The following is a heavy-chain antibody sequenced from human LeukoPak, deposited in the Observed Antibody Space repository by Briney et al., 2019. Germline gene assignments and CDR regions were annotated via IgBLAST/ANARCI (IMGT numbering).Heavy chain of an antibody. J-gene: IGHJ4*02. CDR3: ARHGLLGNCSGGSCYEGGGGFDY. Sequence: SETLSLTCTVSGGSISSSSYYWGWIRQPPGKGLEWIGSIYYSGSTYYNPSLKSRVTISVDTSKNQFSLKLSSVTAADTAVYYCARHGLLGNCSGGSCYEGGGGFDYWGQGTLVTVSS. CDR1: GGSISSSSYY. V-gene: IGHV4-39*01. D-gene: IGHD2-15*01. CDR2: IYYSGST.